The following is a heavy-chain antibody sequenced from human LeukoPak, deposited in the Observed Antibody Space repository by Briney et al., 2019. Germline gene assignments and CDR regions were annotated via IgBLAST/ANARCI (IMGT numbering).Heavy chain of an antibody. J-gene: IGHJ4*02. D-gene: IGHD6-13*01. V-gene: IGHV3-7*03. CDR2: IRQDGDTK. CDR3: ARSLPYGTTWYGRSDF. CDR1: GFSFSTYS. Sequence: PGGSLRHSCAAFGFSFSTYSMNWVRQAPGKGLEWVANIRQDGDTKYYVDSVKGRFTISRDNAMNSLYLQMNSLRAEDTAIYYCARSLPYGTTWYGRSDFWGQGTLVTVSS.